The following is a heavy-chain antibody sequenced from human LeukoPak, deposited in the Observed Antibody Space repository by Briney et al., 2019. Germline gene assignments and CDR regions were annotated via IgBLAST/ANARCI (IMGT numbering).Heavy chain of an antibody. CDR2: IIPIFGTA. J-gene: IGHJ4*02. D-gene: IGHD3-9*01. V-gene: IGHV1-69*06. CDR1: GGTFSSYA. CDR3: ARASLGYFDWFFDY. Sequence: GSSVKVSCKASGGTFSSYAISWVRQAPGQGLEWMGRIIPIFGTANYAQKFQGRVTITADKSTSTAYMELSSLRSEDTAVYYCARASLGYFDWFFDYWGQGTLVTASS.